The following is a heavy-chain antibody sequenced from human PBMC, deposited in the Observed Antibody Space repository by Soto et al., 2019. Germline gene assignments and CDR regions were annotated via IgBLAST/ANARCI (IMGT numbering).Heavy chain of an antibody. CDR1: GFTFDTYG. CDR2: ISYEGSNT. V-gene: IGHV3-30-3*01. D-gene: IGHD1-1*01. J-gene: IGHJ6*02. CDR3: ARVTPGNNLYYFSGLDF. Sequence: PGGSPRLSCVASGFTFDTYGIHWVRQAPGKGLQWVALISYEGSNTYYADSVRGRFTISRDNSRNTLYLQMNTLRPEDTGLYYCARVTPGNNLYYFSGLDFWGQGTSVTVSS.